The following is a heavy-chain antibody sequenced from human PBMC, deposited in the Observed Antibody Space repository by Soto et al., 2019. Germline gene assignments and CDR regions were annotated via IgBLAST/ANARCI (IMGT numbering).Heavy chain of an antibody. CDR1: GFTFSTYS. CDR2: LSGGGANT. D-gene: IGHD5-12*01. Sequence: EVQLLESGGGLVQPGGSLRLSCAASGFTFSTYSMAWVLQAPGKGLAWVSGLSGGGANTFYADAVKGRFTISVDNSNNTVYLQMNSRRVEDTAVYYCARWDGYGDEWGQGTLVTVSS. V-gene: IGHV3-23*01. J-gene: IGHJ4*02. CDR3: ARWDGYGDE.